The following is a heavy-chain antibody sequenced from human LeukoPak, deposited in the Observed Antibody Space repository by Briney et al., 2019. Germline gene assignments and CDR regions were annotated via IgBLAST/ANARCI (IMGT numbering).Heavy chain of an antibody. V-gene: IGHV4-31*03. J-gene: IGHJ3*02. CDR3: ARDSSDFDEYAIDI. CDR1: GGALSSGGYY. Sequence: SQTLSPTRTVSGGALSSGGYYWRWISHHPGEGLEWIGYIYYSGSTYYNPSLNSRVTISVDTCKHQSSLKLSSVPAADTAGYCCARDSSDFDEYAIDIWGQGAMVTVSS. D-gene: IGHD6-6*01. CDR2: IYYSGST.